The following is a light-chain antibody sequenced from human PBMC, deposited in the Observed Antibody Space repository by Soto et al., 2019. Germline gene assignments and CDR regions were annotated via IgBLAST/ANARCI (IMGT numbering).Light chain of an antibody. CDR1: SSDVGGYNY. CDR2: DVT. J-gene: IGLJ1*01. CDR3: SSYTTSNTRQIV. V-gene: IGLV2-14*03. Sequence: SALSQPGSVSRSPWPSNNITCTGTSSDVGGYNYVSWYQHHPGKAPKLIIYDVTNRPSGVSNPFSGSKSGNTASLTISGLQPEDEADYYCSSYTTSNTRQIVFGTGTKVTVL.